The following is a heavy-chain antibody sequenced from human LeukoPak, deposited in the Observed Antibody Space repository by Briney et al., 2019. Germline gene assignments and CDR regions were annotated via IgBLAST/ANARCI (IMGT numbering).Heavy chain of an antibody. D-gene: IGHD4-11*01. Sequence: GGSLRLSCAASGFTFSSYSMNWVRQAPGKGQEWVSYISSSSSTIYYADSVKGRFTISRDNAKNSLYLQMNSLRAEDTAVYYCATTATHRTFDYWGQGTLVTVSS. J-gene: IGHJ4*02. CDR1: GFTFSSYS. CDR2: ISSSSSTI. CDR3: ATTATHRTFDY. V-gene: IGHV3-48*01.